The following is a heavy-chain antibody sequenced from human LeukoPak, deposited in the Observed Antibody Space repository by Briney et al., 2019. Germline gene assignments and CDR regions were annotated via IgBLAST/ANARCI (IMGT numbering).Heavy chain of an antibody. Sequence: ASVKDSCKASGGTFSSYAISWVRQAPGQGLEWMGWISAYNGNTNYAQKLQGRVTMTTDTSTSTAYMELRSLRSDDTAVYYCARWFDILTGYYPFDYWGQGTLVTVSS. CDR1: GGTFSSYA. D-gene: IGHD3-9*01. J-gene: IGHJ4*02. CDR3: ARWFDILTGYYPFDY. V-gene: IGHV1-18*01. CDR2: ISAYNGNT.